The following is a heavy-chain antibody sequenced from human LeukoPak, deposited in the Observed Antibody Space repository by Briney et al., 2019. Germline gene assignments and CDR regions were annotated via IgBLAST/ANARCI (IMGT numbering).Heavy chain of an antibody. CDR2: ISGSGVGT. CDR1: GFTFSSYG. V-gene: IGHV3-23*01. J-gene: IGHJ4*02. D-gene: IGHD3-10*01. Sequence: GGTLRLSCAASGFTFSSYGMSWVRQAPGKGLEWVSAISGSGVGTYYADSVKGRFTISRDNSKNTLYLQMNSLRAEDTAVYYCAKDTHGSGSYYNYWGQGTLVTVSS. CDR3: AKDTHGSGSYYNY.